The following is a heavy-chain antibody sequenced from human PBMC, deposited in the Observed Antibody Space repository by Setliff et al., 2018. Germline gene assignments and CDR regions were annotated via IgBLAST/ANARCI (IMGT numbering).Heavy chain of an antibody. Sequence: SETLSLTCTVSGASISSGSYYWSWIRQPAGKGLEWLGRIYTSGNTNFNPSLRSRVTMSVDTSKNQFALVLESVTAADTAVYYCARDRSAYSYGLDVWGQGTTVTVSS. CDR1: GASISSGSYY. CDR3: ARDRSAYSYGLDV. J-gene: IGHJ6*01. CDR2: IYTSGNT. V-gene: IGHV4-61*02.